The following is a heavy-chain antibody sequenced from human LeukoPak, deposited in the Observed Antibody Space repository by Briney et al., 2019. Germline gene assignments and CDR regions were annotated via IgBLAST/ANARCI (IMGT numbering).Heavy chain of an antibody. J-gene: IGHJ3*02. V-gene: IGHV1-18*01. Sequence: ASVKVSCKTSGYTFTTYGILWVRQAPGQGREWMGWISGYNGNTNFARKLQGRVTLTTDTSMRTAYMELGSLRADDTAVYFCARSLTIREGDDFDIWGQGTMVTVSS. CDR3: ARSLTIREGDDFDI. CDR2: ISGYNGNT. D-gene: IGHD3-10*01. CDR1: GYTFTTYG.